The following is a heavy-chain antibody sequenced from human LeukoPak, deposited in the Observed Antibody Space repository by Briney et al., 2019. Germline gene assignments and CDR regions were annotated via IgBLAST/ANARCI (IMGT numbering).Heavy chain of an antibody. D-gene: IGHD2-21*01. CDR1: GFTFDDYT. Sequence: GGSLRLSCAASGFTFDDYTMHWVRQAPGKGLEWVSLISWDGGSTYYADSVKGRFTISRDNSKNSLYLQMNSLRTEDTALYYCAKDLLRYSGLRAHAFDIWGQGTMVTVSS. CDR3: AKDLLRYSGLRAHAFDI. V-gene: IGHV3-43*01. J-gene: IGHJ3*02. CDR2: ISWDGGST.